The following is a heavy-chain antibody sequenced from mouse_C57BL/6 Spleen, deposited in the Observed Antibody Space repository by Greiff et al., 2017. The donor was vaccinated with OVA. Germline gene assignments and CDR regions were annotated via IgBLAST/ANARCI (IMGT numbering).Heavy chain of an antibody. CDR2: IYPGDGYT. CDR3: ARSACSSVPGAMDY. D-gene: IGHD3-2*02. CDR1: GYTFSSSW. J-gene: IGHJ4*01. Sequence: QVQLKESGAELVKPGASVKISCKASGYTFSSSWMNWVKQRPGTGLEWIGRIYPGDGYTNSNEKFTGKATLTADKYSSTAYMQLISRTSEDSAVYFCARSACSSVPGAMDYWGQGTSVTVSS. V-gene: IGHV1-82*01.